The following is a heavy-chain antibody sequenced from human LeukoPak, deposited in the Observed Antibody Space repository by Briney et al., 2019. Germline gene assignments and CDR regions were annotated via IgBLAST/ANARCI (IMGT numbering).Heavy chain of an antibody. CDR3: ASTTEQQLGFDY. Sequence: PSQTLSLTCTVSGASISSGGYYWSWIRQPPGKGLEWIGEINHSGSTNYSPSLKSRLTISVDTSKSQFSLKLTSVTAADTAVYYCASTTEQQLGFDYWGQGTLVTVSS. CDR1: GASISSGGYY. V-gene: IGHV4-30-4*08. J-gene: IGHJ4*02. D-gene: IGHD6-13*01. CDR2: INHSGST.